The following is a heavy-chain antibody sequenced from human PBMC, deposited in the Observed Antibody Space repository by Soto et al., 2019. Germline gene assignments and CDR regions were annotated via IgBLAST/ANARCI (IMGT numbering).Heavy chain of an antibody. D-gene: IGHD6-19*01. V-gene: IGHV4-39*07. CDR3: ARGHSSGWIDAFDI. CDR2: IYYSGST. J-gene: IGHJ3*02. CDR1: SASISSSSYT. Sequence: SETLSLTCTVSSASISSSSYTWGWIRQPPGKGLEWIGSIYYSGSTYYNPSLNSRVTVSVDTSKNQFSLKLSSVTAADTAVYYCARGHSSGWIDAFDIWGQGTMVTVSS.